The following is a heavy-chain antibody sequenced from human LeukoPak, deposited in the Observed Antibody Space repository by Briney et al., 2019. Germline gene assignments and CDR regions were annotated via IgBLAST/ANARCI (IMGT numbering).Heavy chain of an antibody. CDR2: IYYSGST. CDR1: GYSISSGYF. CDR3: ARLPYCGSLSCYSPYYFDY. D-gene: IGHD2-2*01. J-gene: IGHJ4*02. Sequence: SETLSLTCAVSGYSISSGYFWGWIRQPPGRGLEWIGSIYYSGSTYYNPSLKSRVTISVDTSKNQFSLKLSSVTAADTAVYYCARLPYCGSLSCYSPYYFDYWGQGALVTVSS. V-gene: IGHV4-38-2*01.